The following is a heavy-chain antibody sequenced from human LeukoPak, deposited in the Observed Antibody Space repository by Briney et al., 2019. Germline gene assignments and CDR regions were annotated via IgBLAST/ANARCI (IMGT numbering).Heavy chain of an antibody. CDR1: GFTFSSNH. CDR2: IYSGGNT. J-gene: IGHJ5*02. V-gene: IGHV3-53*01. Sequence: GGSLSLSCAASGFTFSSNHMSWVRQAPGKGLEWVSVIYSGGNTYYADSVKGRFTVSRDNSKNTLYLQMNSLRAEDTAVYYCVRDLTWGQGTLVTVSS. CDR3: VRDLT.